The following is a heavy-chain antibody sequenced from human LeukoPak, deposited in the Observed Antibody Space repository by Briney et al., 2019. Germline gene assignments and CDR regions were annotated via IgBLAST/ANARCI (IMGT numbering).Heavy chain of an antibody. Sequence: GGTLRLSCAASGFTFSSYGMSWVRQAPGKGLEWVSGISANGGSTYYADSVKGRFTISRDNAKNTLYLQMNSLRAEDTAVYYCARVAYSSSLGYWGQGTLVTVSS. D-gene: IGHD6-6*01. CDR2: ISANGGST. CDR1: GFTFSSYG. CDR3: ARVAYSSSLGY. J-gene: IGHJ4*02. V-gene: IGHV3-23*01.